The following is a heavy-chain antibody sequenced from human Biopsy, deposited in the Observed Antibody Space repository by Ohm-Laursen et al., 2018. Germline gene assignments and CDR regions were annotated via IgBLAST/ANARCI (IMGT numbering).Heavy chain of an antibody. CDR3: ARDRGYYSDRTVPGYFDL. CDR1: GDSISSYY. V-gene: IGHV4-59*01. CDR2: VYYTGST. J-gene: IGHJ2*01. Sequence: TLSLTCTVSGDSISSYYWSWIRQPPGKGLQWIGYVYYTGSTDYNPSLQSRVTISVDTSKNHFSLRLRSVTPADTAIYYCARDRGYYSDRTVPGYFDLWGRGTLVTVTS. D-gene: IGHD3-22*01.